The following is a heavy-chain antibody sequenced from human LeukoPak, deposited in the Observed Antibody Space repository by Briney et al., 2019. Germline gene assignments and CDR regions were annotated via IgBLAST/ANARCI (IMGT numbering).Heavy chain of an antibody. CDR2: ISGSGGST. J-gene: IGHJ4*02. CDR3: TRVPGVAMGDFDY. Sequence: GGSLRLSCAASGFTFSSYAMSWVRQAPRKGLEWVSAISGSGGSTYYADSVKGRFTISRDNAKNSLYLQMNSLRAEDTALYYCTRVPGVAMGDFDYWGQGTLVTVSS. D-gene: IGHD2-15*01. V-gene: IGHV3-23*01. CDR1: GFTFSSYA.